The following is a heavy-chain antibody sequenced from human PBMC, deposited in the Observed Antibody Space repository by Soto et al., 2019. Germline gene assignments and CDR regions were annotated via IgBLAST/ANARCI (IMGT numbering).Heavy chain of an antibody. CDR1: GFIVSSKY. J-gene: IGHJ4*02. D-gene: IGHD1-26*01. V-gene: IGHV3-53*01. CDR3: ARGISGRYSAIDF. Sequence: EVQLVESGGGLIQPGGSLRLSCAASGFIVSSKYMTWVRQAPGKGLERVSIIYSGDSTYYADSVKGRFTISRDNSKNTLYLQMNSLRAEDTAVYYCARGISGRYSAIDFWGQGTLVTVSS. CDR2: IYSGDST.